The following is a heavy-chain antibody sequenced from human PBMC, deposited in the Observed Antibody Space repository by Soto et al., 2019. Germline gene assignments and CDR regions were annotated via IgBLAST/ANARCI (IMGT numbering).Heavy chain of an antibody. J-gene: IGHJ6*02. Sequence: SVKVYCKASGGTFSSYAISWVRQAPGQGLEWMGGIIPIFGTANYAQKFQGRVTITADKSTSTAYMELSSLRYEDTAVYYCAVPTLVRDYLSLDVWGQGTTVTVSS. D-gene: IGHD3-10*01. CDR2: IIPIFGTA. CDR3: AVPTLVRDYLSLDV. V-gene: IGHV1-69*06. CDR1: GGTFSSYA.